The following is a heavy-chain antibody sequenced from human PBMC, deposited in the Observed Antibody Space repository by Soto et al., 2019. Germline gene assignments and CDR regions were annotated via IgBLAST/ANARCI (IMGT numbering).Heavy chain of an antibody. Sequence: ASVKVSCKASGGTFSSYAISWVRQAPGQALEWMGGIIPIFGTANYAQKFQGRVTITADKSTSTAYMELSSLRSEDTAVYYCARGANWNSTRGHYYYYGMDVWGQGTTVTVSS. CDR3: ARGANWNSTRGHYYYYGMDV. D-gene: IGHD1-7*01. J-gene: IGHJ6*02. V-gene: IGHV1-69*06. CDR2: IIPIFGTA. CDR1: GGTFSSYA.